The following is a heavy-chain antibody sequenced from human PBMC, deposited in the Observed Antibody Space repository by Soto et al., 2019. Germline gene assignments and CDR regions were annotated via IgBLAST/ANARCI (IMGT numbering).Heavy chain of an antibody. J-gene: IGHJ5*02. Sequence: TMSLTCIVSDGCVSRGYFYWIWIVRPTGTALEWIGNIYSSGNTNYNTSLKSRVTLSVDTSNNQFSLKLSSVTAADTAVYYCAREEWFEIDNGFDPWGQGTLVTVSS. CDR2: IYSSGNT. D-gene: IGHD3-3*01. CDR1: DGCVSRGYFY. CDR3: AREEWFEIDNGFDP. V-gene: IGHV4-61*01.